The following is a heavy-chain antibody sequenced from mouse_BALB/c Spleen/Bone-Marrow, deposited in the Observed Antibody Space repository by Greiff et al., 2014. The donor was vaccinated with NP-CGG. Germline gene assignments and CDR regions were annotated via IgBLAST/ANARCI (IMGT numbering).Heavy chain of an antibody. CDR3: ARKGAMITHYYAMDY. CDR2: ISNGSSTI. D-gene: IGHD2-4*01. CDR1: GFTFSSFG. J-gene: IGHJ4*01. Sequence: EVKLMESGGGLVQPGGSRKLSCAASGFTFSSFGMHWVRQAPEKGLEWVAYISNGSSTIYYADTVEGRFTISRDNPKNTLFLQMTSLRSEDTAMYYCARKGAMITHYYAMDYWGQGTSVTVSS. V-gene: IGHV5-17*02.